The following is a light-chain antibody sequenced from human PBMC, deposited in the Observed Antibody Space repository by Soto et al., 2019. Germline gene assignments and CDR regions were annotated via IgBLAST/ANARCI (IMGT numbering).Light chain of an antibody. CDR2: AAS. J-gene: IGKJ5*01. V-gene: IGKV1-39*01. Sequence: DIQMTQSPSSLSASVGDRVTITCRASESISRHLNWYQRKPGKAPKLLIYAASSLQNGVPSWFSGGGSGTDFTLTISELKPEDFATYDCQRSYSTLSISFGQGTRLEIK. CDR1: ESISRH. CDR3: QRSYSTLSIS.